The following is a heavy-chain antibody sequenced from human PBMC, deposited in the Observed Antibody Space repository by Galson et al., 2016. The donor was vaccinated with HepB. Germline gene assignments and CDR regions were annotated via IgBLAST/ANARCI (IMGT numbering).Heavy chain of an antibody. CDR2: INPTGST. V-gene: IGHV4-4*02. D-gene: IGHD2-21*01. CDR3: ARALGVNGAFDI. Sequence: ETLSLTCGVSGDSMSSHDWWSWIRQPPGKGLEWIGEINPTGSTNSNPSLKCRVTISVDRYRKQFYLRLYSVTAADTAVYYCARALGVNGAFDIWGQGTMVTVSS. CDR1: GDSMSSHDW. J-gene: IGHJ3*02.